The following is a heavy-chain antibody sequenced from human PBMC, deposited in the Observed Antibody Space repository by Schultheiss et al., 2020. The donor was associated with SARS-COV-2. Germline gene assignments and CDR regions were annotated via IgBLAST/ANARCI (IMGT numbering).Heavy chain of an antibody. CDR1: GASISSDY. D-gene: IGHD6-19*01. CDR2: IFYSRSD. CDR3: ARLYTSGPEFFFDF. Sequence: SETLSLTCTVSGASISSDYWSWIRQPPGKGLEWIGYIFYSRSDNYNPSLESRVTMSVDTSKNQFSLRLTSVTAADTAVYYCARLYTSGPEFFFDFWGQGTRVTVAS. V-gene: IGHV4-59*08. J-gene: IGHJ4*02.